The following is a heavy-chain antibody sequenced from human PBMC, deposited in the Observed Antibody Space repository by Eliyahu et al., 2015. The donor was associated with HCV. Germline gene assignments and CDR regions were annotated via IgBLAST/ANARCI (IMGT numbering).Heavy chain of an antibody. CDR1: GDPIISYY. D-gene: IGHD5-18*01. V-gene: IGHV4-4*07. CDR3: ARGMGYRGRAFNI. CDR2: FASRGGR. J-gene: IGHJ3*02. Sequence: QVQLQESGPGLVEPSDTLSLICIVSGDPIISYYWSWIRQPAGKGLEWIGRFASRGGRNYNPSLKSRVTMSVDTSKNEISLRLHSVTAADTAVYYCARGMGYRGRAFNIWGLGTMVTVSS.